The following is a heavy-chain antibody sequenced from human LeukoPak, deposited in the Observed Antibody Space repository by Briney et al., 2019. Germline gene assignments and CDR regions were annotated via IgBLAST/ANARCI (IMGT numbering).Heavy chain of an antibody. D-gene: IGHD2-8*01. J-gene: IGHJ6*03. CDR1: GFTFSSYA. V-gene: IGHV3-23*01. CDR3: AKANMVYAKVGWDYYYMDV. CDR2: ISGSGGST. Sequence: GGSLRLSCAASGFTFSSYAMSWVRQAPGKGLEWVSAISGSGGSTYYADSVKGRFTISRDNSKNTLYLQMNSLRAEDTAVYYCAKANMVYAKVGWDYYYMDVWGKGTTVTVSS.